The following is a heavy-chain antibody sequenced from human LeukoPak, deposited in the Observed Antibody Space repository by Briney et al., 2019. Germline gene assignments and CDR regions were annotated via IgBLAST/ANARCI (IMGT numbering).Heavy chain of an antibody. J-gene: IGHJ4*02. CDR3: ARGLWFGDENPPYFDY. D-gene: IGHD3-10*01. V-gene: IGHV4-30-4*07. Sequence: SQTLSLTCAVSGGSISSGTYSWSWIRQPPGKGLEWIGYIYYSGTTYYNPSLKSRVTISVDTSRNQFSLKLSSVTAADTAVYYCARGLWFGDENPPYFDYWGQGILVTVSS. CDR2: IYYSGTT. CDR1: GGSISSGTYS.